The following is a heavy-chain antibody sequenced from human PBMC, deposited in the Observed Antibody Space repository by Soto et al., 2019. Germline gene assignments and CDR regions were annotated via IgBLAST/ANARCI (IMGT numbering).Heavy chain of an antibody. CDR3: ARPHGGSSGWDNWFDP. V-gene: IGHV4-59*01. D-gene: IGHD6-25*01. J-gene: IGHJ5*02. CDR1: GGSISSYY. CDR2: IYYSGST. Sequence: QVQLQESGPGLVKPSETLSLTCTVSGGSISSYYWSWIRRPPGKGLEWIGYIYYSGSTNYNPSLKSRVTISVDTSKNQFSLKLSSVTAADTAVYYCARPHGGSSGWDNWFDPWGQGTLVTVSS.